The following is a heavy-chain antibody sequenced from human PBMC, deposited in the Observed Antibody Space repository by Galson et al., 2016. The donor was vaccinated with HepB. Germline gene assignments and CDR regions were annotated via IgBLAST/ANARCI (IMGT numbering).Heavy chain of an antibody. Sequence: SLRLSCAASGFTFGSYGMHWVRQAPGKGLEWVAVKSYDASKKHYADSVKGRFTISRDKSKNTLYLQMNSLRAEDTAVYYCAKSPLMFFGELLGYFQHWGQGTLVTVSS. CDR1: GFTFGSYG. CDR2: KSYDASKK. D-gene: IGHD3-10*01. CDR3: AKSPLMFFGELLGYFQH. V-gene: IGHV3-30*18. J-gene: IGHJ1*01.